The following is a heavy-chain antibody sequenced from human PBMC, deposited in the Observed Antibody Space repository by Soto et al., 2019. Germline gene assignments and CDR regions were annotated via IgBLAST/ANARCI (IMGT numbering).Heavy chain of an antibody. CDR1: GGSISSGGYS. Sequence: SETLSLTCTVSGGSISSGGYSWTWIRQHPGKGLEWIGYIYYSGSTYYKPSLKSRVTISVDTSKNQFSLKLSSVTAADTAVYYCARGLTTYYYDSSGYSGYYFDYWGQGTLVTVSS. D-gene: IGHD3-22*01. CDR2: IYYSGST. J-gene: IGHJ4*02. V-gene: IGHV4-31*03. CDR3: ARGLTTYYYDSSGYSGYYFDY.